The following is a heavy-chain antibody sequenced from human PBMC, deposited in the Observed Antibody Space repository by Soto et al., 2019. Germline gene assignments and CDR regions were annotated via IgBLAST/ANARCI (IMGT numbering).Heavy chain of an antibody. J-gene: IGHJ4*02. V-gene: IGHV3-23*01. D-gene: IGHD2-15*01. CDR1: GFSFSDYA. CDR2: IRGSGGST. CDR3: AKPVEGGPSATYYSDC. Sequence: EVQLLESGGGLVQPGGSLRLSCAASGFSFSDYAMSWVRQAPGKGLEWVSAIRGSGGSTYYADSVKGRFTISRDNSKNTVYLQMNSLRVEDTAVYYCAKPVEGGPSATYYSDCWGQGTLVTVSS.